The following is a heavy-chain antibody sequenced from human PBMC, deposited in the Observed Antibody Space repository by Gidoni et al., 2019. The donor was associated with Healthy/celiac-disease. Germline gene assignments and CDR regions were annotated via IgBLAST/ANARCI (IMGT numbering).Heavy chain of an antibody. D-gene: IGHD2-2*01. CDR1: GFTFSSYA. Sequence: QVQLVESGGGVVQPGRSLRLSCAAPGFTFSSYAMHWVRQAPGKGLEWVAVISYDGSNKYYADSVKGRFTISRDNSKNTLYLQMNSLRAEDTAVYYCARGTYIVVVPAALDYWGQGTLVTVSS. CDR2: ISYDGSNK. J-gene: IGHJ4*02. CDR3: ARGTYIVVVPAALDY. V-gene: IGHV3-30-3*01.